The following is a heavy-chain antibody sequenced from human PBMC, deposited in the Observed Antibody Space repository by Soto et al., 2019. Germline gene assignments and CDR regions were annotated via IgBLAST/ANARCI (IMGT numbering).Heavy chain of an antibody. CDR3: VNWAKRLRAAGTDLDY. D-gene: IGHD2-8*02. V-gene: IGHV3-23*01. CDR1: GFTFSSYA. J-gene: IGHJ4*02. Sequence: PGGSLRLSCAASGFTFSSYAMSWVRQALGKGLEWVSAISGSGGSTYYADSVKGRFTISRDNSKNTLYLQMNSLRAEDTAVYYCVNWAKRLRAAGTDLDYWGQGKRVLVS. CDR2: ISGSGGST.